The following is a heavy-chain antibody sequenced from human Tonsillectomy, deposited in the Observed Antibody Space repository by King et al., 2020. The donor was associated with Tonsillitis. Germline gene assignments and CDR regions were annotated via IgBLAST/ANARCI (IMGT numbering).Heavy chain of an antibody. Sequence: VQLVESGGGLVQPGGSLRLSCAASGFTFSSYSMNWVRQAPGKGLEWVSYIISSSSTIYYAYSVKGRFTISRDNAKNSLYLQINSLRAEDTAVYYCASAPTYYDFWSGFKPNWFDPWGQGTLVTVSS. J-gene: IGHJ5*02. V-gene: IGHV3-48*01. D-gene: IGHD3-3*01. CDR1: GFTFSSYS. CDR3: ASAPTYYDFWSGFKPNWFDP. CDR2: IISSSSTI.